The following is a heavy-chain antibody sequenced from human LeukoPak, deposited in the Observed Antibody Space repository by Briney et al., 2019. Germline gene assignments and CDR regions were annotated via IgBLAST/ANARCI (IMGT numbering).Heavy chain of an antibody. CDR2: IYTSGST. Sequence: SETLSLTCTVSGGSISSGSYYWSWIRQPAGKGLEWIGRIYTSGSTNYNPSLKSRVTISVDTSKNQFSLKLSSVTAADTAVCYCARDLWYSSGSQLDPWGQGTLVTVSS. D-gene: IGHD6-19*01. CDR3: ARDLWYSSGSQLDP. CDR1: GGSISSGSYY. V-gene: IGHV4-61*02. J-gene: IGHJ5*02.